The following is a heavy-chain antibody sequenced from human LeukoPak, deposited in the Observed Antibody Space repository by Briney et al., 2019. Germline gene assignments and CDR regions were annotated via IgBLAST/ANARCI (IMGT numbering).Heavy chain of an antibody. D-gene: IGHD3-10*01. CDR1: GFSFSYHG. J-gene: IGHJ3*02. CDR3: AREVRNAFDI. Sequence: GGSLRLSCAASGFSFSYHGMNWVRQAPGKGLEWVSVISGSGGSTYYADSVKGRFTISRDNSKNTLYLQMNSLRAEDTAVYYCAREVRNAFDIWGQGTMVTVSS. V-gene: IGHV3-23*01. CDR2: ISGSGGST.